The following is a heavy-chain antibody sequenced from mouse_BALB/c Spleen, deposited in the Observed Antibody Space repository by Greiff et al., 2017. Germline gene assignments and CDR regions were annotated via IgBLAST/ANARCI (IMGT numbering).Heavy chain of an antibody. CDR2: ISYDGSN. Sequence: ESGPGLVKPSQSLSLTCSVTGYSFTSGYYWNWIRQFPGNKLEWMGYISYDGSNNYNPSLKNRISITRDTSKNQFFLKLNSVTTEDTATYYCAREGSYYRYDRYAMDYWGQGTSVTVSS. J-gene: IGHJ4*01. CDR1: GYSFTSGYY. CDR3: AREGSYYRYDRYAMDY. D-gene: IGHD2-14*01. V-gene: IGHV3-6*02.